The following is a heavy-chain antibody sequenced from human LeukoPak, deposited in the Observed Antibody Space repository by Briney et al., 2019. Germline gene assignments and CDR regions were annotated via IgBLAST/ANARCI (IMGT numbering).Heavy chain of an antibody. D-gene: IGHD3-16*02. CDR3: ASSRHYDYVWGSYRYVGTDYYYGMDV. V-gene: IGHV4-4*07. CDR1: GGSISSYY. Sequence: PSETLSLTCTVSGGSISSYYWSWIRQPAGKGLEWIGRIYTSGSTNYNPSLKSRVTISVDTSKNQFSLKLSSVTAADTAVYYCASSRHYDYVWGSYRYVGTDYYYGMDVWGQGTTVTVSS. J-gene: IGHJ6*02. CDR2: IYTSGST.